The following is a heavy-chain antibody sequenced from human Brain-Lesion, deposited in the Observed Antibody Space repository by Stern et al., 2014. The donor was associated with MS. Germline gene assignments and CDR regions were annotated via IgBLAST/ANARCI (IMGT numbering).Heavy chain of an antibody. D-gene: IGHD5-12*01. CDR1: GGSFNHYY. V-gene: IGHV4-59*01. CDR3: ARVGGYRGYERYSLVDYYYGMDV. J-gene: IGHJ6*02. Sequence: QVQLLQPGPGLVKPSETLSLTCTVSGGSFNHYYWSWVRQPPGKGLEWIGYIHYSGSTNYNPSLQSRVTISLDTSKNQFSLELSTVTTADTAVYFCARVGGYRGYERYSLVDYYYGMDVWGQGTTVAVSS. CDR2: IHYSGST.